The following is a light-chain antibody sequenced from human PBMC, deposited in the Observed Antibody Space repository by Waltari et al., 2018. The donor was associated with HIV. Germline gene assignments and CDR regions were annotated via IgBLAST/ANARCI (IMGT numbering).Light chain of an antibody. J-gene: IGLJ2*01. Sequence: SYELTQTPSVSVPQGQTAKIMCSGDTLPRNYVYWYQQKAGQPPVMIIFQDTKRPSDIPARFAASRAGTTATLAISGVQGEDEADYFWQSAHNSDVIVGGGTKLTVL. CDR3: QSAHNSDVI. CDR2: QDT. V-gene: IGLV3-25*03. CDR1: TLPRNY.